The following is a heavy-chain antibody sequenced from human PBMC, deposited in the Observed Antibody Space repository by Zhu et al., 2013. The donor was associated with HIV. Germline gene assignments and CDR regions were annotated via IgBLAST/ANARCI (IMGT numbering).Heavy chain of an antibody. Sequence: VQLQQWGAGLLKPSETLSLTCAVYGGSFSGYYWSWIRQPPGKGLEWIGEINHSGSTNYNPSLKSRVTISVDTSKNQFSLKLSSVTAADTAVYYCAREDSSGFDYWGQGTLVTVSS. CDR1: GGSFSGYY. CDR2: INHSGST. J-gene: IGHJ4*02. V-gene: IGHV4-34*01. CDR3: AREDSSGFDY. D-gene: IGHD6-19*01.